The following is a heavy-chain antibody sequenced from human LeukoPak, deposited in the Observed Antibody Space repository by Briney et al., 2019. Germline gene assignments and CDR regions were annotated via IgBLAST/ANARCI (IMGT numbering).Heavy chain of an antibody. D-gene: IGHD5-12*01. J-gene: IGHJ4*02. CDR1: GFTFSRYG. CDR2: INWNGGST. Sequence: GGSLRLSCVASGFTFSRYGMTWVRQAPGKGLQWVSGINWNGGSTGYADSVKGRFTISRDNSKNTLYLQMNSLRAEDTAVYYCARGPSGYHNTGGQGTLVTVSS. V-gene: IGHV3-20*04. CDR3: ARGPSGYHNT.